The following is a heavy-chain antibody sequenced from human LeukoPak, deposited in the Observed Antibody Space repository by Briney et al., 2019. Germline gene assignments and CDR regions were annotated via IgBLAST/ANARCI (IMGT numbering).Heavy chain of an antibody. D-gene: IGHD2-8*02. CDR2: IYYSGST. CDR3: AGHHPRNTVDF. V-gene: IGHV4-59*08. J-gene: IGHJ4*02. CDR1: GVSISSYY. Sequence: SESLSLTCTVSGVSISSYYWSWMRQPPGKGLEWIGYIYYSGSTNYNPSLKSRVTISVDTSKNQFSLKLSSVTAADTAVYYCAGHHPRNTVDFWGQGTLVTVSS.